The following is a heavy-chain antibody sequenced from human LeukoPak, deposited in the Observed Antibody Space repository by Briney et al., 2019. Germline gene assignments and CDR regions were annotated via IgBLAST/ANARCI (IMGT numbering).Heavy chain of an antibody. CDR1: GGTFSSYA. D-gene: IGHD3-10*01. J-gene: IGHJ4*02. Sequence: GASVKVSCKASGGTFSSYAISWVRQAPGQGLEWMGWMNPNSGNTGYAQKFQGRVTMARNTSISTAYMELSSLRSEDTAVYYCARGGWFGAVDYWGQGTLVTVSS. CDR2: MNPNSGNT. V-gene: IGHV1-8*02. CDR3: ARGGWFGAVDY.